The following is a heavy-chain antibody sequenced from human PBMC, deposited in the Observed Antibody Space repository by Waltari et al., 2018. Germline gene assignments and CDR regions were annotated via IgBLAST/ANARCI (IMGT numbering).Heavy chain of an antibody. D-gene: IGHD3-3*01. CDR3: ARDQRFLESLYPYYYALDA. J-gene: IGHJ6*02. CDR1: NFYISDGYY. Sequence: QVQLQESGPGLVKPSETLSLTCALSNFYISDGYYWGWIRQSPGKGLEWIGSIDHSGTTHYNPSLESRVTISVDRSRNQFSLKVTSVSAADTAVYFCARDQRFLESLYPYYYALDAWGRGITVTVSS. CDR2: IDHSGTT. V-gene: IGHV4-38-2*02.